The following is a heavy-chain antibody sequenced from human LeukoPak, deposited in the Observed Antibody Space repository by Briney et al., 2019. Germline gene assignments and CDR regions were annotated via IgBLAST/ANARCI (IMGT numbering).Heavy chain of an antibody. CDR2: IYYSGST. CDR3: ARVRSTGITIFGVPFYPTVDY. D-gene: IGHD3-3*01. Sequence: SETLSLTCTVSGGSISSGDYYWSWIRQPPGKGLEWIGYIYYSGSTYYNPSLKSRVTISVDTSKNQFSLKLSSVTAADTAVYYCARVRSTGITIFGVPFYPTVDYWGQGTLVTVSS. CDR1: GGSISSGDYY. J-gene: IGHJ4*02. V-gene: IGHV4-30-4*08.